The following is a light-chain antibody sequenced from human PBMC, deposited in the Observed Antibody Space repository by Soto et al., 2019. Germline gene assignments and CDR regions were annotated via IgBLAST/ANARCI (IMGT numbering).Light chain of an antibody. CDR2: DVS. J-gene: IGLJ1*01. Sequence: QSALTQPASVSGSPGQSITISCTGTSSDVGGYNYVSWYQQHPGKAPKLMIYDVSNRPSGVSTRFSGSKSGNTASLTISGLQAEDEADYYCSSYTSSSTPYVFGPGTKLTVL. CDR3: SSYTSSSTPYV. CDR1: SSDVGGYNY. V-gene: IGLV2-14*03.